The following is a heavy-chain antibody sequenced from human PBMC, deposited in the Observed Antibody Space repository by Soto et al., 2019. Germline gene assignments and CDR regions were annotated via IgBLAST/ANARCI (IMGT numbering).Heavy chain of an antibody. Sequence: EVQLLEPGGGLVQPGGSLRLSCAASEFTFSSYFMTWVRQAPGKGLDWVSSISGNGGRTYYADSVKGRFTISRDNSKNTLYLQMHSLRAEDTAVYYCARDPNGDWLGAFDFWGQKTMVTVSS. CDR3: ARDPNGDWLGAFDF. CDR1: EFTFSSYF. V-gene: IGHV3-23*01. J-gene: IGHJ3*01. D-gene: IGHD4-17*01. CDR2: ISGNGGRT.